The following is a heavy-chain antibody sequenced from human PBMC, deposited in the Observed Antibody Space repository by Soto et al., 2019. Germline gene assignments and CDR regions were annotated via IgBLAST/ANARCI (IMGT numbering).Heavy chain of an antibody. CDR2: IDPSDSYT. Sequence: GESLKISCKGSGYSFTSYWISWVRQMPGKGLEWMGRIDPSDSYTNYSPSFQGHVTISADKSISTAYLQWSSLKASDTAMYYCDIEVGLEDSHGYYYYGMDVWGQGTTVTVSS. D-gene: IGHD2-15*01. CDR3: DIEVGLEDSHGYYYYGMDV. V-gene: IGHV5-10-1*01. CDR1: GYSFTSYW. J-gene: IGHJ6*02.